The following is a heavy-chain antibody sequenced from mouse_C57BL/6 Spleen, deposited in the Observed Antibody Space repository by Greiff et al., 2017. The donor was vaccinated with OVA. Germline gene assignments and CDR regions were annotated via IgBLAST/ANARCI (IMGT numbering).Heavy chain of an antibody. V-gene: IGHV1-80*01. D-gene: IGHD1-1*01. Sequence: VQLQQSGAELVKPGASVKISCKASGYAFSSYWMNWVKQRPGKGLEWIGQIYPGDGDTNYNGKFKGKATLTADKSPSTAYMQLSSLTSEDSAVYFCARGVLRLTFDYWGQGTTLTVSS. J-gene: IGHJ2*01. CDR2: IYPGDGDT. CDR3: ARGVLRLTFDY. CDR1: GYAFSSYW.